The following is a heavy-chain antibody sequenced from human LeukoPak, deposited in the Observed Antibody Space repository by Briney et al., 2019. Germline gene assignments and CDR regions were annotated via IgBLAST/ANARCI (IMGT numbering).Heavy chain of an antibody. CDR3: ATYCSSTSCYIWGYYFDY. CDR1: GFTFSSYG. Sequence: GGSLRLSCAASGFTFSSYGMHWVRQAPGKGLEWVAVISYDGSNKYYADSVKGRFTISRDNSKNTLYLQMNSLRAEDTAVYYCATYCSSTSCYIWGYYFDYWGQGTLVTVSS. D-gene: IGHD2-2*01. CDR2: ISYDGSNK. V-gene: IGHV3-30*03. J-gene: IGHJ4*02.